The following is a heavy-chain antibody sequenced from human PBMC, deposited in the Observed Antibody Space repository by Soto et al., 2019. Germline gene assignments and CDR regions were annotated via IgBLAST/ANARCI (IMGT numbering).Heavy chain of an antibody. CDR2: IFYSGST. CDR3: ASANCGGDCSYRHDRYYFES. D-gene: IGHD2-21*02. V-gene: IGHV4-30-4*01. J-gene: IGHJ4*02. Sequence: QVQLQESGPGLVKPSQSLSLTCTVSGGSITSDDYYWSWIHQPPGRGLEGIGYIFYSGSTHYNPSLNNRFIISLDTSKKQVSLKLSSVTAADTAVYYCASANCGGDCSYRHDRYYFESWGQGTLVTVSS. CDR1: GGSITSDDYY.